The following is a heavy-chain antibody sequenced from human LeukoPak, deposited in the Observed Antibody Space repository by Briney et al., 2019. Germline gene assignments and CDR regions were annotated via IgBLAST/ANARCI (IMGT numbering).Heavy chain of an antibody. CDR1: GGSISSGGYY. CDR2: INHSGST. V-gene: IGHV4-30-2*01. J-gene: IGHJ6*03. D-gene: IGHD3-3*01. CDR3: ARLPRGGISGGRVHYMDV. Sequence: PSQTLSLTCTVSGGSISSGGYYWSWIRQPPGKGLEWIGEINHSGSTNYNPSLKSRVTISVDTSKNQFSLKLSSVTAADTAVYYCARLPRGGISGGRVHYMDVWGKGTTVTVSS.